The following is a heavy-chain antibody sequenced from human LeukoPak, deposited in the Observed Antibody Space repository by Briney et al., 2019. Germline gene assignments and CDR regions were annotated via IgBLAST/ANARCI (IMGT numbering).Heavy chain of an antibody. CDR1: GGSISMSNSY. CDR2: IYYTGST. V-gene: IGHV4-39*07. D-gene: IGHD4-23*01. CDR3: ARERYYYGGKTWFDP. Sequence: SETLSLTCTVSGGSISMSNSYWGWIRQPPGKGLEWIGSIYYTGSTSTNPFFKSRVTVSVDTSKNQFSLNLTSVTAADTAVYYCARERYYYGGKTWFDPWGQGTLVTVSS. J-gene: IGHJ5*02.